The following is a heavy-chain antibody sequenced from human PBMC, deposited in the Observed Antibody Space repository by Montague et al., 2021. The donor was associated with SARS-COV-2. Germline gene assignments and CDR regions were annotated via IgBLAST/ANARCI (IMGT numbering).Heavy chain of an antibody. D-gene: IGHD4-17*01. Sequence: SETLSLTCAVSGDSISSSNWWSWVRQPPGKGLEWIGEIYHSGSTNYNPSLKSRVTISVDKSKTQFSLRLSSVTAADTAVYYCAMRGGALDAFDIWGRGTMVIVSS. CDR2: IYHSGST. V-gene: IGHV4-4*02. CDR1: GDSISSSNW. J-gene: IGHJ3*02. CDR3: AMRGGALDAFDI.